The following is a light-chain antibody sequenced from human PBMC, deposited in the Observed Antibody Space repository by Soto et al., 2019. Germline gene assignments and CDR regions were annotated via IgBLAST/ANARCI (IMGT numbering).Light chain of an antibody. CDR2: DVS. V-gene: IGLV2-14*01. J-gene: IGLJ1*01. CDR3: SSYTSSSAV. Sequence: QSVLTQPASVSGSPGQAITISCTGTSSDVGGYNYGSWYQQHPRKAPKLMIYDVSNRPSGVSNRFSGSKSGNTASLTISGRQADDEADYYCSSYTSSSAVFGTGTKLTVL. CDR1: SSDVGGYNY.